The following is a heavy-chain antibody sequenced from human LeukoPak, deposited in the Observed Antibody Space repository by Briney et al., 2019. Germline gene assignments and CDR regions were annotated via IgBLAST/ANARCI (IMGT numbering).Heavy chain of an antibody. D-gene: IGHD3-22*01. CDR3: ARITYYYDSSGYYYGKEVDY. J-gene: IGHJ4*02. V-gene: IGHV1-2*02. Sequence: ASVKVSCKASGYTFTGYYMHWVRQAPGQGLEWMGWINPNSGGTNYAQKFQGRVTMTRDTSISTAYMELSRLRSDDTAVYYCARITYYYDSSGYYYGKEVDYWGQGTLVTVSS. CDR2: INPNSGGT. CDR1: GYTFTGYY.